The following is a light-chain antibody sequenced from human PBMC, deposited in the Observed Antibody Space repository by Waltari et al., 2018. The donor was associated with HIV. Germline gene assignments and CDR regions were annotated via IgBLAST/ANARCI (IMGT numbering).Light chain of an antibody. J-gene: IGKJ1*01. CDR2: GLS. Sequence: LIMTQSPASLSVSPGERVTLSCQASQSVSNNLAWFQHQRGQPPRLLLFGLSSKAAGVPDIFRGSGSGTEFNLTISGLRSEDFATYCCQQYHSWPWTIGQGTKVEV. CDR3: QQYHSWPWT. V-gene: IGKV3-15*01. CDR1: QSVSNN.